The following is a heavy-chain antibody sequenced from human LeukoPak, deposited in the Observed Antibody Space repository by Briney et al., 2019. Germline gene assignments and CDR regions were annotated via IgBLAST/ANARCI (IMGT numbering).Heavy chain of an antibody. Sequence: GGSLRLSCAASGLTFSGYAMSWVRQAPGKGLEWVSAISVSGGSTYYADSVKGRFTISRDNSKNTLYLHMNSLRAEDTAVYYCAKDIATIGAFDIWGQGTMVSVSS. J-gene: IGHJ3*02. D-gene: IGHD5-24*01. CDR3: AKDIATIGAFDI. CDR1: GLTFSGYA. V-gene: IGHV3-23*01. CDR2: ISVSGGST.